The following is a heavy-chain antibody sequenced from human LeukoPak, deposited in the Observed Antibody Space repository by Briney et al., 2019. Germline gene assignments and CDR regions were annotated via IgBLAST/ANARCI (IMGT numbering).Heavy chain of an antibody. CDR1: GFRFTGYY. CDR3: ARGGSSSSWNFDY. D-gene: IGHD6-13*01. Sequence: ASVKVSCTASGFRFTGYYMHWVRQAPGQGLEWMGWINPKSGDTFYSAKFQGRVTMTRDTSISTAYMELSRLRSDDTAVYYCARGGSSSSWNFDYWGQGTLVTVSS. J-gene: IGHJ4*02. CDR2: INPKSGDT. V-gene: IGHV1-2*02.